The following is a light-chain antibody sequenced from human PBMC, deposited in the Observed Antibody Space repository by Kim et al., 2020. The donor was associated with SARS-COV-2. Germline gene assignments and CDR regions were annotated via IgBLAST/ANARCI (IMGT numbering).Light chain of an antibody. Sequence: SYELTQPPSVSVSPGQTASITCSGDKLGDKYTCWYQQRPGQSPVLVIYRDTKRPSGIPERFSGSNSGNTATLTISETQAMDEADYYCQTWDSSTAVFGIG. V-gene: IGLV3-1*01. CDR3: QTWDSSTAV. CDR2: RDT. J-gene: IGLJ1*01. CDR1: KLGDKY.